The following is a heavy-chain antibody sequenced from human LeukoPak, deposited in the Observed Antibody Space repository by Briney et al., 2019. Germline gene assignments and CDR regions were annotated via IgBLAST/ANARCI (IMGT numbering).Heavy chain of an antibody. D-gene: IGHD5-18*01. CDR1: GYSFTSYW. Sequence: KRGESLKISCKGSGYSFTSYWIGWVRQMPGKGLEWMGIIYPGDSETRYSPSFQGQVTISADKSFSTAYLQWNSLKASDTAIYYCARPGYSHANIDYWGQGTLVTVSS. J-gene: IGHJ4*02. V-gene: IGHV5-51*01. CDR3: ARPGYSHANIDY. CDR2: IYPGDSET.